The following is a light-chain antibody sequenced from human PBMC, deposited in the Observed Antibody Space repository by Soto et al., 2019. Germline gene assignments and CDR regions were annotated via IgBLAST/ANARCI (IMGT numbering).Light chain of an antibody. J-gene: IGKJ1*01. CDR2: ATS. CDR3: QRYNSAPWT. V-gene: IGKV1-27*01. Sequence: DIQMTQSPSSLSASVGDRVTITCRASQAINNYLAWYQQRPGKVPNLLISATSTLQSGVPSRFSGSGSGTEFTLTISSLQPEDVAPYYCQRYNSAPWTFGEGTKVEIK. CDR1: QAINNY.